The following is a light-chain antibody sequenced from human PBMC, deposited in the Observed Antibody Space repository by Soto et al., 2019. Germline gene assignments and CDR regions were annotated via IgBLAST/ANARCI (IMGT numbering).Light chain of an antibody. Sequence: EIVLTQSPGTLSLSPGERATLSCRASQSVSSSYLAWYQQKPGQAPRLLIYGASSRATGIPDRFSGSGSGTDFTLTISRLEPEDFAVYYCQQYGSSRNTFGGGTKVELK. CDR2: GAS. J-gene: IGKJ4*01. V-gene: IGKV3-20*01. CDR3: QQYGSSRNT. CDR1: QSVSSSY.